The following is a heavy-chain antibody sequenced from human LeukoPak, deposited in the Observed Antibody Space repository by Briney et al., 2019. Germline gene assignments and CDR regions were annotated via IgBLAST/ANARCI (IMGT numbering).Heavy chain of an antibody. CDR1: GGSISSYY. V-gene: IGHV4-59*01. CDR2: IYYSGST. D-gene: IGHD3-10*01. CDR3: ARDPGYCYYYYGMDV. Sequence: SETLSLTCTVSGGSISSYYWSWIRQPPGKGLEWIGYIYYSGSTNYNPSLKSRVTISVDTSKNQFSLKLSSVTAADTAVYYCARDPGYCYYYYGMDVWGQGTTVTVSS. J-gene: IGHJ6*02.